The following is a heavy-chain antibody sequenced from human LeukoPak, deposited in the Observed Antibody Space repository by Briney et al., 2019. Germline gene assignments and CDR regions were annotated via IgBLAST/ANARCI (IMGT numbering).Heavy chain of an antibody. CDR1: GYSFTGYT. CDR3: ARVEVGGYVSGY. V-gene: IGHV1-3*04. D-gene: IGHD1-26*01. J-gene: IGHJ4*02. Sequence: GASVKVSCKASGYSFTGYTLHWVRQAPGQSLEWMGRIDTGNSNTKYSQTFQGRVTISWDTSATTTYMELSSLRSEDTAVYYCARVEVGGYVSGYWGQGTLVTVSP. CDR2: IDTGNSNT.